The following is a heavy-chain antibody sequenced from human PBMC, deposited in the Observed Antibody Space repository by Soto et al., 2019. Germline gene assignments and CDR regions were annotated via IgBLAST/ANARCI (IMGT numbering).Heavy chain of an antibody. CDR1: GGSISSYY. D-gene: IGHD3-10*01. CDR3: ARIYSGSGTRYFDY. J-gene: IGHJ4*02. V-gene: IGHV4-59*01. Sequence: SETLSLTCTVSGGSISSYYWSWIRQPPGKGLEWIGYIYYSGSTNYNPSLKSRVTISVDTSKNQFSLKLSSVTAADTAVYYCARIYSGSGTRYFDYWGQGTLVTAPQ. CDR2: IYYSGST.